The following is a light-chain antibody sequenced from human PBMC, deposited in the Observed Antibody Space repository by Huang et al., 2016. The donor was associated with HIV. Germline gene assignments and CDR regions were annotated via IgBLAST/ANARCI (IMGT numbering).Light chain of an antibody. V-gene: IGKV3-11*01. CDR2: DAS. Sequence: EIVLTQSPATLSLSPGESATLSCRASQSISSYFAWYQHKPGQAPRLLIYDASNRATGVPARFSGSGSGTDFTLTISSLGPEDFAVYYCQQRSNWPPEGTFGQGTKVEIK. CDR1: QSISSY. J-gene: IGKJ1*01. CDR3: QQRSNWPPEGT.